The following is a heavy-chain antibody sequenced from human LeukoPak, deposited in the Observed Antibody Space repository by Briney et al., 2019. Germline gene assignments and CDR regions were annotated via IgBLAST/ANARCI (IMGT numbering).Heavy chain of an antibody. Sequence: SVKVSCKASGGTFSSYAISWVRQAPGQGLEWMGGIIPIFGTANYAQKFQGRATITADESTSTAYMELSSLRSEDTAVYYCAREYSYGYWGVFDYWGQGTLVTVSS. V-gene: IGHV1-69*13. CDR1: GGTFSSYA. D-gene: IGHD5-18*01. CDR2: IIPIFGTA. J-gene: IGHJ4*02. CDR3: AREYSYGYWGVFDY.